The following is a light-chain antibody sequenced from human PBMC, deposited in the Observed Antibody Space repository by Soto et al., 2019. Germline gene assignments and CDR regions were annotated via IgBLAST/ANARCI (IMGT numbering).Light chain of an antibody. CDR2: GAS. Sequence: EIVLTQSPGTLSLSPGERATLSCRASQSVSRSYLGWYQQKPGQAPRLLIYGASSRATGIPDRFSGSGSGTDFTLTISRLEPEDFAVYYCQQYGSSPWTFGQGTKVESK. J-gene: IGKJ1*01. CDR3: QQYGSSPWT. V-gene: IGKV3-20*01. CDR1: QSVSRSY.